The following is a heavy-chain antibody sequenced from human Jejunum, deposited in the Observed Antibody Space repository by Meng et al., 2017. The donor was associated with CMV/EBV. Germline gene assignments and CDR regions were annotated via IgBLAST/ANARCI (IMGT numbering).Heavy chain of an antibody. CDR1: GGSISSYY. V-gene: IGHV4-59*01. Sequence: TCTVSGGSISSYYWTWIRQPPGKGLEWIGYIFYSGSTNYTPSLKSRVTISVDTSKNQFSLNLSSVTAADTAVYYCARASGWYFFDYWGQGTLVTVSS. CDR2: IFYSGST. CDR3: ARASGWYFFDY. D-gene: IGHD6-19*01. J-gene: IGHJ4*02.